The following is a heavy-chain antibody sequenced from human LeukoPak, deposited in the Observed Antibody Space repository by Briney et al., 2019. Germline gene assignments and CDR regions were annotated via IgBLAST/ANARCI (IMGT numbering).Heavy chain of an antibody. CDR3: AKDDSYDSSGYYFQNFDY. V-gene: IGHV3-23*01. D-gene: IGHD3-22*01. CDR1: GFTFSSYA. J-gene: IGHJ4*02. Sequence: GGSLRLSCAASGFTFSSYAMSWVRQAPGKGQEWVSAISGSGGSTYYADSVKGRFTISRDNSKNTLYLQMNSLRAEDMAVYYCAKDDSYDSSGYYFQNFDYWGQGTLVTVSS. CDR2: ISGSGGST.